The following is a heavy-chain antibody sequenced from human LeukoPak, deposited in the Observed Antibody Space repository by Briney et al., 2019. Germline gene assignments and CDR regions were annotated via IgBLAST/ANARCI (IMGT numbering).Heavy chain of an antibody. CDR3: AKDPGWYYFDY. CDR1: GFTFSSHG. Sequence: GGALRLSCAAPGFTFSSHGISGVRPAPGKGLEWVSAISGSGGSTYYADSVKGRFTISRDNSKNTLYLQMNSLRAEDTAVYYCAKDPGWYYFDYWGQGTLVTVSS. J-gene: IGHJ4*02. D-gene: IGHD2-15*01. V-gene: IGHV3-23*01. CDR2: ISGSGGST.